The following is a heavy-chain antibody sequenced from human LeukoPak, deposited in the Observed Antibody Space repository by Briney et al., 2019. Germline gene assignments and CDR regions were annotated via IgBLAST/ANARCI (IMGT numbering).Heavy chain of an antibody. CDR3: ARVAPQPYCSTTSCFLDY. V-gene: IGHV3-64*01. Sequence: GGSLRLSCAASGFTFSIYAMHWVRQAPGKGLEYVSAINSNGGSTYYANSVKGRFTISRDNSKNMLYLQMGSLRAEDMAVYSCARVAPQPYCSTTSCFLDYWGQGTLVTVSS. CDR2: INSNGGST. J-gene: IGHJ4*02. D-gene: IGHD2-2*01. CDR1: GFTFSIYA.